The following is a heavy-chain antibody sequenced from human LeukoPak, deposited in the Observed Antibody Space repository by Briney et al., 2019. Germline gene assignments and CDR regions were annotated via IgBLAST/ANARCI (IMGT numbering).Heavy chain of an antibody. D-gene: IGHD5-18*01. CDR1: GFTFSSYW. CDR3: ARGRGGGYSYGFGYYFDY. CDR2: IKQVGSEK. V-gene: IGHV3-7*03. J-gene: IGHJ4*02. Sequence: GGSLRLSCAASGFTFSSYWMSWVRQAPGKGLEWVANIKQVGSEKYYVDSVKGRFTISRDNAKNSLYLQMNSLRAEDTAVYYCARGRGGGYSYGFGYYFDYWGQGTLVTVSS.